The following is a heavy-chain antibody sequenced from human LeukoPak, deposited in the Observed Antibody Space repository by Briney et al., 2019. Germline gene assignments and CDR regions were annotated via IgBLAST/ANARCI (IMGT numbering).Heavy chain of an antibody. D-gene: IGHD3-10*01. V-gene: IGHV1-2*02. CDR3: ARDRLLWFGELFPDY. CDR2: INPNSGGT. Sequence: ASVKVSCKASGYTFTGYYMHWVRQAPGQGLEWMGWINPNSGGTNYAQKFQGRVTMTRDTSISTAYMELSRLRSDDTAVHYCARDRLLWFGELFPDYWGQGTLVTVSS. CDR1: GYTFTGYY. J-gene: IGHJ4*02.